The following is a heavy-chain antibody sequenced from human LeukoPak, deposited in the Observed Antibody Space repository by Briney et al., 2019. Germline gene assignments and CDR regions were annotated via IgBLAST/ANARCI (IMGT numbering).Heavy chain of an antibody. V-gene: IGHV3-11*01. CDR2: ISSSGSTI. CDR3: AKDSRMSSSPEIYYFDY. J-gene: IGHJ4*02. Sequence: GGSLRLSCAASGFTFSDYYMSWIRQAPGKGLEWVSYISSSGSTIYYADSVKGRFTISRDNAKNSLYLQMNSLRAEDTAVYYCAKDSRMSSSPEIYYFDYWGQGTLVTVSS. D-gene: IGHD6-13*01. CDR1: GFTFSDYY.